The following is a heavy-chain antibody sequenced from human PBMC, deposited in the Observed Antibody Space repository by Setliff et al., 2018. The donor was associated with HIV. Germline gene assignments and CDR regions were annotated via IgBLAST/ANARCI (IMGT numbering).Heavy chain of an antibody. D-gene: IGHD3-10*01. CDR2: VHYSGRT. CDR1: GGSIMSDGYY. J-gene: IGHJ5*02. Sequence: PSETLSLTCTVSGGSIMSDGYYWSWIRQTPGKGLEWIGEVHYSGRTAYNPSLQSRVAISVDMYRNQFFLRLTSVTAADTSVYYCARHRAQRGSGTYYDDWFDPWGQGTLVTVSS. CDR3: ARHRAQRGSGTYYDDWFDP. V-gene: IGHV4-39*07.